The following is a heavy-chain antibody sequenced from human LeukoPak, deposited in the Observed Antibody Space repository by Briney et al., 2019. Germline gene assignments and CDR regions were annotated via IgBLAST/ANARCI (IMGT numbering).Heavy chain of an antibody. J-gene: IGHJ6*04. Sequence: PGGSLRLSCAASGFTFSSYWMSWVRQAPGKGLEWVSSISSSSSYIYYADSMKGRFTISRDNSKNTLYLQMNSLRAEDTAVYYCARDKLTSYSSGHYYYGMDVWGKGTTVTVSS. CDR2: ISSSSSYI. CDR1: GFTFSSYW. D-gene: IGHD6-19*01. V-gene: IGHV3-21*01. CDR3: ARDKLTSYSSGHYYYGMDV.